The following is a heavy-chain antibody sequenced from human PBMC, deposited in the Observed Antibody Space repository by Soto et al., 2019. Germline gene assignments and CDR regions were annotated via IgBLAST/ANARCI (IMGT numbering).Heavy chain of an antibody. CDR3: XXXXAAARPLSFFDS. CDR1: GDSLSSSLYF. CDR2: IYNSGNT. Sequence: QLQLQESGPGLVKPSETLSLTCTVSGDSLSSSLYFWGWIRQPPGKGLEWIGNIYNSGNTYYNPXLXXRXXXXXXXSKNQFSLKMXSXXXXXXXXXXCXXXXAAARPLSFFDS. D-gene: IGHD6-6*01. J-gene: IGHJ5*01. V-gene: IGHV4-39*01.